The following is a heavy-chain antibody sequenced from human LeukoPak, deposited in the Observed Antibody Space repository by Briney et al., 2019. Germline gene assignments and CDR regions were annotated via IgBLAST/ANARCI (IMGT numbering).Heavy chain of an antibody. V-gene: IGHV3-23*01. CDR2: ISGSGGST. Sequence: GGSLRLSCAASGFTFSSYAMSWVRQAPGKGPEWVSAISGSGGSTYYADSVKGRFTISRDNSKNTLYLQMNSLRTEDTAVYYCAKDDSGSWDAFDIRGQGTIVTVSS. CDR3: AKDDSGSWDAFDI. D-gene: IGHD1-26*01. J-gene: IGHJ3*02. CDR1: GFTFSSYA.